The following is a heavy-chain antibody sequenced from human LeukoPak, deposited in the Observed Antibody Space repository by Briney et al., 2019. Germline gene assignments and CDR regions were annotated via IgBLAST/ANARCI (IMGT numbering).Heavy chain of an antibody. V-gene: IGHV4-59*12. CDR1: GGSISSYY. Sequence: PSETLSLTCTVSGGSISSYYWSWIRQPPGKGLEWIGYIYSGSTNYNPSLKSRVTISVDTSKNQFSLKLTSVTAADTAVYYCARAFSSSTWQTEVDYWGQGTLVSVSS. CDR3: ARAFSSSTWQTEVDY. J-gene: IGHJ4*02. CDR2: IYSGST. D-gene: IGHD6-13*01.